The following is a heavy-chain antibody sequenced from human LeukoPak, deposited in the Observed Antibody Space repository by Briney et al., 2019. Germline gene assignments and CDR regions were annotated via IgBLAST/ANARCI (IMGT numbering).Heavy chain of an antibody. CDR1: GGTFSSYA. CDR2: IIPIFGTA. D-gene: IGHD2-2*02. Sequence: GASVKVSHKASGGTFSSYAISWVRQAPGQGLEWMGGIIPIFGTANYAQKFQGRVTITTDESTSTAYMELSSLRSEDTAVYYCAREYCSSTSCYKGVQRDYYYMDVWGKGTTVTVSS. J-gene: IGHJ6*03. V-gene: IGHV1-69*05. CDR3: AREYCSSTSCYKGVQRDYYYMDV.